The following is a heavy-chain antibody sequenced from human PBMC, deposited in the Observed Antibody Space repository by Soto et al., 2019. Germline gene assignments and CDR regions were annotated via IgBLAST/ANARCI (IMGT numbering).Heavy chain of an antibody. Sequence: PGESLKISCKGSGYSFTSYWIGWVRQMPGKGLEWMGIIYPGDSDTRYSPSFQGQVTISADKSISTAYLQWSSLKASDTAMYYCARGAAARGVEDYYYGMDVWGQGTTVTVSS. D-gene: IGHD6-6*01. CDR1: GYSFTSYW. CDR3: ARGAAARGVEDYYYGMDV. CDR2: IYPGDSDT. V-gene: IGHV5-51*01. J-gene: IGHJ6*02.